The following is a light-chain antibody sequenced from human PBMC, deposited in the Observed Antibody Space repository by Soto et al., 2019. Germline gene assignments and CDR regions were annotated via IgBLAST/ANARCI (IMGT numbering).Light chain of an antibody. CDR1: SSDVGGYNH. J-gene: IGLJ1*01. CDR2: DVS. Sequence: QSALTQPRSVSGSPGQSVTISCSGTSSDVGGYNHVSWYQQHPGKAPKLLIYDVSNRPSGVPDRFSGSRSGNTASLTISGLQAEDETDYYCCSYAGGNTYVFGTGTKVTVL. V-gene: IGLV2-11*01. CDR3: CSYAGGNTYV.